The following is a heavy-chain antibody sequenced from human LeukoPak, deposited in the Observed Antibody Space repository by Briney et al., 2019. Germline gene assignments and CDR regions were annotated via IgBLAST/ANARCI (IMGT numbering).Heavy chain of an antibody. CDR2: IIPILGIA. D-gene: IGHD3-16*01. Sequence: SVKVSCKASGGTFSSYAISWVRQAPGQGLEWMGRIIPILGIANYAQKFQGRVTITADKSTSTAYMELNRLRSDDTAMYYCARGEYSNGYPYRLDFWGQGTLLTVSS. J-gene: IGHJ4*02. CDR3: ARGEYSNGYPYRLDF. CDR1: GGTFSSYA. V-gene: IGHV1-69*04.